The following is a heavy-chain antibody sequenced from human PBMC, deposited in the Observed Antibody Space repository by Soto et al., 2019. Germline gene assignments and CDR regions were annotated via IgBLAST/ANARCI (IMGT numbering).Heavy chain of an antibody. V-gene: IGHV1-18*01. D-gene: IGHD4-17*01. J-gene: IGHJ4*02. CDR1: GYSFTDYG. CDR3: TRRYGDPSSAAGFDY. Sequence: GASVKVSCKASGYSFTDYGISWVRQAPGQGLEWMGWISTYNGRTSSAQKLQGRVTMTTDRSTSTTYMERRSLRSDDTAVYYCTRRYGDPSSAAGFDYWGQGPLVTVSS. CDR2: ISTYNGRT.